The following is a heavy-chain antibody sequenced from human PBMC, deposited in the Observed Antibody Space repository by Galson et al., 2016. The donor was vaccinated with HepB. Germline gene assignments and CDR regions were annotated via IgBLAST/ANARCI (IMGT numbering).Heavy chain of an antibody. D-gene: IGHD1-1*01. J-gene: IGHJ6*02. CDR3: TKDGNAGTPLNYYSRYGMDV. V-gene: IGHV3-9*01. CDR1: GFSFDAYA. CDR2: TSWNSGSL. Sequence: SLRLSCAASGFSFDAYAMHRVRQAPGQGLEGVSGTSWNSGSLGYADSVKGRFTISRDNAKNSLYLQMNRLTTEDTALYYCTKDGNAGTPLNYYSRYGMDVWGQGTTVTVSS.